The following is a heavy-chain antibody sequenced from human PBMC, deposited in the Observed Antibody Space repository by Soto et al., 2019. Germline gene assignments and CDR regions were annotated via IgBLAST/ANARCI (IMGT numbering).Heavy chain of an antibody. D-gene: IGHD3-3*01. Sequence: QVQLVQSGAEVKKPGASVKVSCKASGYTFTSYDINWVRQATGQGLEWMGWMNPNSGNTGYAQKFQGRVTMTRNTSISTAFMELSSLRSEDTAVYYCARQYYDFWRGYWTYYFDYWGQGTLVTVSS. CDR2: MNPNSGNT. J-gene: IGHJ4*02. V-gene: IGHV1-8*01. CDR1: GYTFTSYD. CDR3: ARQYYDFWRGYWTYYFDY.